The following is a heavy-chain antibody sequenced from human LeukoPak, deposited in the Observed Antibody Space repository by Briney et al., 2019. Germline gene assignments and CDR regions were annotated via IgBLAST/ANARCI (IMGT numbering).Heavy chain of an antibody. CDR3: AKDTSIGRYCTNGVCSPFDY. Sequence: PGGSLRLSCAGSGFTFRIYAMSWVRQAPGKGLEWVSAISDTGATTYDADSVKGRFTISRDNSRSTLYLQMNSLRAEDTALYYCAKDTSIGRYCTNGVCSPFDYWDQGNLVTVSS. D-gene: IGHD2-8*01. V-gene: IGHV3-23*01. CDR2: ISDTGATT. CDR1: GFTFRIYA. J-gene: IGHJ4*02.